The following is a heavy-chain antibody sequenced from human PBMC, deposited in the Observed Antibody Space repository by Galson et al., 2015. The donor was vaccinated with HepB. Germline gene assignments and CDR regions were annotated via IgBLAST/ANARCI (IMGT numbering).Heavy chain of an antibody. CDR1: GFTFSSYG. CDR3: AKATHIVVVTAIPYIDY. D-gene: IGHD2-21*02. CDR2: ISYDGSNK. Sequence: SLRLSCAASGFTFSSYGMHWVRQAPGKGLEWVAVISYDGSNKYYADSVKGRFTISRDNSKNTLYLQMNSLRAEDTAVYYCAKATHIVVVTAIPYIDYWGQGTLVTVSS. J-gene: IGHJ4*02. V-gene: IGHV3-30*18.